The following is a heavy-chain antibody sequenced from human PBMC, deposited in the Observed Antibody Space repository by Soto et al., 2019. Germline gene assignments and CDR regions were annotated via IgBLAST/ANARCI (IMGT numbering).Heavy chain of an antibody. V-gene: IGHV3-7*01. CDR1: GFSLSSYW. Sequence: EVQLVESGGGLVQPGGSLSLSCAASGFSLSSYWMSWVRQAPGKGLEWVANMNQDGSESDYVGSVKGRFTFTRDNAKNSLYLQMNSLRAEDTAVYYCARLSTSAGRRDLACWGQGTLVTVSS. CDR2: MNQDGSES. CDR3: ARLSTSAGRRDLAC. J-gene: IGHJ4*02.